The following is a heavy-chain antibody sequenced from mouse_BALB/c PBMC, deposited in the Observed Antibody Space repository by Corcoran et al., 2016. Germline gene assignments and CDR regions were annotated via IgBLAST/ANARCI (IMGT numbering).Heavy chain of an antibody. Sequence: EVQQQQSGPELVTPGAPVQISCKASGYSFTGYSRHWVKESHVKRLEWIGRVNTYNGVATYNQNFKDKASLTVDKSYSTACMEVHSLTSEDSAGYFCTRESYYGSSYGYIDVWGAGTTVTVSS. J-gene: IGHJ1*01. CDR2: VNTYNGVA. V-gene: IGHV1-31*01. CDR3: TRESYYGSSYGYIDV. D-gene: IGHD1-1*01. CDR1: GYSFTGYS.